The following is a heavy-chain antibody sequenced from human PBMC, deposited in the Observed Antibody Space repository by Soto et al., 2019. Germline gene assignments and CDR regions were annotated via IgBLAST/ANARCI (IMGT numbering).Heavy chain of an antibody. D-gene: IGHD3-10*01. Sequence: SLTCTVSGVSIVSSSWYWDWIRQPPGKGLEWIGSIYYSGSTHYNPSLRSRVTISADTSTNQFSLKLSSVTAADTAVYYCARRVTMVRGILITWFDPWGHGTLVTVSS. CDR3: ARRVTMVRGILITWFDP. J-gene: IGHJ5*02. CDR2: IYYSGST. CDR1: GVSIVSSSWY. V-gene: IGHV4-39*01.